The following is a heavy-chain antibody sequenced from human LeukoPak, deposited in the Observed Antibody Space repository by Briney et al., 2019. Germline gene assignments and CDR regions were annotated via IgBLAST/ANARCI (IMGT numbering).Heavy chain of an antibody. CDR2: INHSGST. Sequence: SETLSLTCAVYGGSFSGYYWSWIRQPPGKGLEWIGEINHSGSTNYNPSLKSRVTISVDTSKNQFSLKLSSVTAADTAVYYCARHGYYYGSGTLWDYWGQGTLVTVSS. CDR1: GGSFSGYY. V-gene: IGHV4-34*01. J-gene: IGHJ4*02. D-gene: IGHD3-10*01. CDR3: ARHGYYYGSGTLWDY.